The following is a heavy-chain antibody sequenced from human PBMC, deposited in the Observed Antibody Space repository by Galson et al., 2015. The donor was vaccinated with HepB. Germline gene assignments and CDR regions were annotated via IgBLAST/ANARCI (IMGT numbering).Heavy chain of an antibody. CDR1: GDSVSSHSAA. Sequence: CAISGDSVSSHSAAWNWIRQSPSRGLEWLGRTYYRSKWYNDYAVSVKSRITINPDTSKNQFSLQLNSVTPEDTAVYYCARHRRGTYYYYYGMDVWGQGTTVTVSS. CDR3: ARHRRGTYYYYYGMDV. D-gene: IGHD3-10*01. CDR2: TYYRSKWYN. J-gene: IGHJ6*02. V-gene: IGHV6-1*01.